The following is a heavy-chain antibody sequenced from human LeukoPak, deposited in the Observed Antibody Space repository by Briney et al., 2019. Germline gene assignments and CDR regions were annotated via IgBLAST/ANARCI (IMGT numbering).Heavy chain of an antibody. V-gene: IGHV3-74*01. CDR1: GFTFSSYW. CDR2: INSDGSST. CDR3: ARGPFHLSSTNELDP. Sequence: GGSLRLSCAASGFTFSSYWMHWVRQAPGKGLVWVSRINSDGSSTSNADSVKGRFTISRDNAKNTLYLQMNSLRAEDTAVYYRARGPFHLSSTNELDPWGQGTLVTVSS. J-gene: IGHJ5*02. D-gene: IGHD2-2*01.